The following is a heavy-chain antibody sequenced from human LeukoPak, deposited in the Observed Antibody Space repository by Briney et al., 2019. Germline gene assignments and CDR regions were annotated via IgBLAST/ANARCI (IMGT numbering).Heavy chain of an antibody. CDR1: GFTFDDYG. V-gene: IGHV3-20*04. Sequence: GGSLRLSCAASGFTFDDYGMSWVRQAPRKGLEWVSGINWNGGSTGYADSVKGRFTISRDNAKNSLYLQMNSLRAEDTAVYYCARDDYAGVFDYWGQGTLVTVSS. CDR3: ARDDYAGVFDY. J-gene: IGHJ4*02. D-gene: IGHD4-23*01. CDR2: INWNGGST.